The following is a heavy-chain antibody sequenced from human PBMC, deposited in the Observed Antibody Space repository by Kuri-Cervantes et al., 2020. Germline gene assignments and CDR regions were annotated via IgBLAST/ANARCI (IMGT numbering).Heavy chain of an antibody. CDR3: ARVGSYDFWSGNDYYYYYYMDV. V-gene: IGHV1-8*01. CDR2: MNPNSGNT. D-gene: IGHD3-3*01. Sequence: ASVKVSCKASGYTFTSYDINWVRQATGQGLEWMGWMNPNSGNTGYAQKFQGRVTMTRNTSISTAYMELSSLRSEDTAVYYCARVGSYDFWSGNDYYYYYYMDVRGKGTTVTVSS. CDR1: GYTFTSYD. J-gene: IGHJ6*03.